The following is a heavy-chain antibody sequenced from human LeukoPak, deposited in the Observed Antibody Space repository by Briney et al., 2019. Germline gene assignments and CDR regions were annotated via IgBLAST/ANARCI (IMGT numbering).Heavy chain of an antibody. CDR2: INHSGST. D-gene: IGHD6-13*01. J-gene: IGHJ3*01. V-gene: IGHV4-34*01. CDR1: GGSISSYY. CDR3: ARDSSRDLAFVV. Sequence: SETLSLTCTVSGGSISSYYWSWIRQRPGKGLERIGEINHSGSTNYNPSLKSRVTISLDTSKNQVSLRLSSVIVADTALYYCARDSSRDLAFVVWGQGTMVTVSS.